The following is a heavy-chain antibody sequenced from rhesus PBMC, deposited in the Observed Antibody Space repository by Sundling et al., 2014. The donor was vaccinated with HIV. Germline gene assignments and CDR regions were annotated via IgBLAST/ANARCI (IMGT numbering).Heavy chain of an antibody. J-gene: IGHJ4*01. Sequence: QVKLQQWGEGLVKPSETLSLTCAVSGGSFSGYYWGWIRQTPGKGLEWIGYISDSSGSTDYNPSLKSRVTISQDMSKNQFSLRMTSMTAADTAVYYCASEVFHGDSYLESWGRGVLVTVSS. D-gene: IGHD3-34*01. CDR3: ASEVFHGDSYLES. CDR2: ISDSSGST. CDR1: GGSFSGYY. V-gene: IGHV4-165*01.